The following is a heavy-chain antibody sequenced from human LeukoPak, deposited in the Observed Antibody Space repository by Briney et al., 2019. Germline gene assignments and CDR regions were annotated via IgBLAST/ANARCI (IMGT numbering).Heavy chain of an antibody. CDR3: ARHSYYYGSGSDY. Sequence: SETLSLTCAVYGGSFSGYYWSWIRQPPGKGLEWIGEINHTGSTNYNPSLKSRLTISVDTSKNQFSLKLSSVTAADTAVYYCARHSYYYGSGSDYWGQGTLVTVSS. CDR2: INHTGST. J-gene: IGHJ4*02. CDR1: GGSFSGYY. V-gene: IGHV4-34*01. D-gene: IGHD3-10*01.